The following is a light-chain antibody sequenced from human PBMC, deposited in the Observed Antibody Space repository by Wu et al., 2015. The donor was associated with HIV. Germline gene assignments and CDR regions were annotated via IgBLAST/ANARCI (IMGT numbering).Light chain of an antibody. J-gene: IGKJ1*01. CDR2: AAS. Sequence: DIQMTQSPSSLSASVGDRVTITCRASQSISNYLNWYQQKPGKAPKVLIYAASSLQSGVPSRFSGSGSGTDFTLSISSLQPEDFATYYCQQTYSAPWTFGQGPRWKSN. CDR3: QQTYSAPWT. CDR1: QSISNY. V-gene: IGKV1-39*01.